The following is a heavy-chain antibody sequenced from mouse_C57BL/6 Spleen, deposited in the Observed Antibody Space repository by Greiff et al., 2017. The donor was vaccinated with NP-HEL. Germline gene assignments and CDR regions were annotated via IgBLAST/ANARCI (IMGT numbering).Heavy chain of an antibody. Sequence: QVQLQQSGAELVMPGASVKLSCKASGYTFTSYWMHWVKQRPGQGLEWIGEIDPSDSYTNYNQKFKGKSTLTVDKSSSTACMQLSSLTSEDSAVYYCARGGGPAWFAYWGQGTLVTVSA. CDR1: GYTFTSYW. V-gene: IGHV1-69*01. CDR3: ARGGGPAWFAY. CDR2: IDPSDSYT. J-gene: IGHJ3*01.